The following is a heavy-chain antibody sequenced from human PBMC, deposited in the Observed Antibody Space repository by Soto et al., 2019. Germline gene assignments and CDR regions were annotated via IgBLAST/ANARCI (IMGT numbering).Heavy chain of an antibody. Sequence: LSLTCAVSGGSFTSYYWTWIRQPPEKGLEWIGEITHRGSTNYNPSLKSRVTMSVDTSKNQFSLKLTSVTAADTAVYFCARGTQQLALEQQPLDPWGQGTLVTVSS. V-gene: IGHV4-34*01. CDR3: ARGTQQLALEQQPLDP. J-gene: IGHJ5*02. D-gene: IGHD6-13*01. CDR2: ITHRGST. CDR1: GGSFTSYY.